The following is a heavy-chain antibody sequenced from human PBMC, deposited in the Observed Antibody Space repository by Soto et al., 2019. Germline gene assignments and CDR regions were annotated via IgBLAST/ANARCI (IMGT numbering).Heavy chain of an antibody. Sequence: GGSLRLSCAASGFTFSIYGMHLVRQAPGKGLEWVAVIWDDGSNKYYADSVKGRFTISRDNSKNTVYLQMNILRADDTAVYYCSRDIGTYCSITGCHSGDYYYGMEVWGQGTTVTVSS. D-gene: IGHD2-2*01. CDR2: IWDDGSNK. CDR1: GFTFSIYG. V-gene: IGHV3-33*01. CDR3: SRDIGTYCSITGCHSGDYYYGMEV. J-gene: IGHJ6*02.